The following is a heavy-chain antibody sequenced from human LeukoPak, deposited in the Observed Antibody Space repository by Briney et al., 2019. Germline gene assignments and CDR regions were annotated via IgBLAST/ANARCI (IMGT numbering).Heavy chain of an antibody. D-gene: IGHD3-10*01. V-gene: IGHV4-59*01. CDR2: IYYSGST. CDR3: ARGGRSPLENLDY. J-gene: IGHJ4*02. Sequence: PSETLSLTCTVSGGAISSYYWSWIRQPPGKGLGWIGYIYYSGSTNYNPSLKSRVTISVDTSKNQFSLKLSSVTAADTAVYYCARGGRSPLENLDYWGQGTLVTVSS. CDR1: GGAISSYY.